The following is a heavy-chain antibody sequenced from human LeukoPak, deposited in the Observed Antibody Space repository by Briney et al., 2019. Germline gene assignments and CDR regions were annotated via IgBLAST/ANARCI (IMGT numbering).Heavy chain of an antibody. CDR1: GGSISSGGYY. J-gene: IGHJ4*02. D-gene: IGHD6-13*01. CDR2: IYYSGST. V-gene: IGHV4-31*03. Sequence: PSQTLSLTCTVSGGSISSGGYYWSWIRQHPGKGLEWIGYIYYSGSTYYNPSLKSRVTISVDTSKNLFSLKLSSVTAADTAVYYCARGVEPSRYKQQLSGYYFDYWGQGTLVTVSS. CDR3: ARGVEPSRYKQQLSGYYFDY.